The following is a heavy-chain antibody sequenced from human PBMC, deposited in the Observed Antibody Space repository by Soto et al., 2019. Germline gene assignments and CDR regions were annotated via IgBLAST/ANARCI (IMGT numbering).Heavy chain of an antibody. J-gene: IGHJ6*02. Sequence: SETLSLTCTVSGGSISSDFWSWIRQPPGKGLEWIGYIFYTGSTNYNPSLKSRVNISVDTSKNQFSLEVRSVIAADTAVYYCARDSNFIYYFDIHVWRQGTTVTV. CDR3: ARDSNFIYYFDIHV. CDR2: IFYTGST. CDR1: GGSISSDF. V-gene: IGHV4-59*01.